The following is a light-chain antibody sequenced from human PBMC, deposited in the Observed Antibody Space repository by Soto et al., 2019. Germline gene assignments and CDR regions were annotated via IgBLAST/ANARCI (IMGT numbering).Light chain of an antibody. V-gene: IGKV3-20*01. CDR1: QSVSSSY. CDR2: GAS. CDR3: QQYGSTPRT. J-gene: IGKJ1*01. Sequence: EIVLTQSPGTLSLSPGERATLSCRASQSVSSSYLAWYQQKPGQAPRLLIYGASSRATGIPDRFSGSGSGTDFTLTISRLEPEDLEVYYCQQYGSTPRTFGKGTKVEIK.